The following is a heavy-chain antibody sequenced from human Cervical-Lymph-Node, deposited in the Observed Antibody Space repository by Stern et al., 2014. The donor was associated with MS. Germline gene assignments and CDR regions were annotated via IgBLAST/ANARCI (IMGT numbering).Heavy chain of an antibody. V-gene: IGHV4-31*03. CDR3: ARIGDDDGDFRLCY. CDR1: GGFISSGGYS. D-gene: IGHD4-17*01. Sequence: VQLVQSGPGLVKPSQTLSLTCTVSGGFISSGGYSWSWIRQPPGKGLEWVGYIYHTGSTYYNPSLKSRLDISVDTSKNQFSLKVRSVTAADTAVYYCARIGDDDGDFRLCYWGQGTLVTVSS. CDR2: IYHTGST. J-gene: IGHJ4*02.